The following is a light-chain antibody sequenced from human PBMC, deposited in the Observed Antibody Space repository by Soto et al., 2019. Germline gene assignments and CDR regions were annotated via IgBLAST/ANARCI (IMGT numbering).Light chain of an antibody. J-gene: IGKJ3*01. V-gene: IGKV1-39*01. CDR2: AAS. CDR1: QSISSY. CDR3: QQSYSTPVT. Sequence: DIQMTQSPSSLSASVGDRVTITCRASQSISSYLYWYQQKPGKAPKLLIYAASSLQSGVPSRFSGSGSGTDFTLTISSLQPEDFATYYCQQSYSTPVTFGPGTKVDIK.